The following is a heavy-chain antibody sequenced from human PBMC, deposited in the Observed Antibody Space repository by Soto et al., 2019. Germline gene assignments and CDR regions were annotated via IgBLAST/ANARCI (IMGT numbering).Heavy chain of an antibody. CDR2: IDYYGNT. D-gene: IGHD4-4*01. CDR1: GDSTSNSNYY. J-gene: IGHJ4*02. Sequence: QLQLQESGPGLVKPSETLSLSCSVSGDSTSNSNYYWGWIRQPPGRGLEWVGSIDYYGNTYYNPSVKSRVSVSVDTSKGHFSVRLTSVTAADTAVYYCVRGGKYRLQETYYFDYWGQGALVTVSS. CDR3: VRGGKYRLQETYYFDY. V-gene: IGHV4-39*01.